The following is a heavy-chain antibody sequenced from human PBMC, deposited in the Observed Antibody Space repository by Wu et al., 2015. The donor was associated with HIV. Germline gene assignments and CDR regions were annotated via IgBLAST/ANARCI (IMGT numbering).Heavy chain of an antibody. V-gene: IGHV1-18*01. Sequence: QVQLVQSGAEVKKPGASVKVSCKASGYTFNRYGISWVRQAPGQGLEWMGWISGYNDNRNYAQKFQGRVTMTTDTSTSTAYLELRSLRFDDTAVYYCARDSGPAIVVDGDFDYWGQGTLVTVSS. J-gene: IGHJ4*02. CDR2: ISGYNDNR. CDR1: GYTFNRYG. D-gene: IGHD6-19*01. CDR3: ARDSGPAIVVDGDFDY.